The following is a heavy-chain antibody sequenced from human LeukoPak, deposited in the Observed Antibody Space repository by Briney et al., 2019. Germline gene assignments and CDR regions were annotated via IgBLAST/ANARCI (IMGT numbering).Heavy chain of an antibody. CDR2: IKQDGSEK. V-gene: IGHV3-7*03. CDR1: GFTFSSYW. Sequence: GGSLRLSCAGSGFTFSSYWMSWVRQAPGKGLEWVANIKQDGSEKYYVDSVKGRFTISRDNAKNSLYLQMNSLRAEDTAVYYCARDKIVGATQFDYWGQGTLVTVPS. J-gene: IGHJ4*02. CDR3: ARDKIVGATQFDY. D-gene: IGHD1-26*01.